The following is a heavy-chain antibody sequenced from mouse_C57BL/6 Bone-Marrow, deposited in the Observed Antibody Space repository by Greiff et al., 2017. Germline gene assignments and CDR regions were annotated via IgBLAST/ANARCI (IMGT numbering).Heavy chain of an antibody. CDR2: IYPRSGNT. J-gene: IGHJ3*01. Sequence: VQLQQSGAELARPGASVKLSCKASGYTFTSYGISWVKQRTGQGLEWIGEIYPRSGNTYYNEKFKGKATLTADKSSSTAYMELRSLTSEDSAVYFCARPWLTGAFAYWGQGTLVTVSA. D-gene: IGHD4-1*01. V-gene: IGHV1-81*01. CDR1: GYTFTSYG. CDR3: ARPWLTGAFAY.